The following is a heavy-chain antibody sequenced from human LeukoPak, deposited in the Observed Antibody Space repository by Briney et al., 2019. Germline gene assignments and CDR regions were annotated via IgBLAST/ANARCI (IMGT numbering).Heavy chain of an antibody. D-gene: IGHD2-15*01. J-gene: IGHJ6*02. Sequence: ASVKVSCKVSGYTLTELSMHWVRQAPGQGLEWMGIINPSGGSTSYAQKFQGRVTMTRDTSTSTVYMELSSLRSEDTAVYYCARDGGGSYYYYYGMDVWGQGTTVTVSS. CDR1: GYTLTELS. V-gene: IGHV1-46*01. CDR3: ARDGGGSYYYYYGMDV. CDR2: INPSGGST.